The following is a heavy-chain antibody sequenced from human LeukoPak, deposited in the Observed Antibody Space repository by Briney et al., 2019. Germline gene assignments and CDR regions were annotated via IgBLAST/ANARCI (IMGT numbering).Heavy chain of an antibody. V-gene: IGHV3-7*01. D-gene: IGHD3/OR15-3a*01. CDR3: VRVTWTGVAY. CDR1: GFTFSTYW. Sequence: GGSLTLSCAASGFTFSTYWMSWVRQAPGKGLEWVADIKPDGSEKYYVDSVKGRFTISRDNAKNSLYLQMNSPRAEDTAVYYCVRVTWTGVAYWGQGTLVTVSS. J-gene: IGHJ4*02. CDR2: IKPDGSEK.